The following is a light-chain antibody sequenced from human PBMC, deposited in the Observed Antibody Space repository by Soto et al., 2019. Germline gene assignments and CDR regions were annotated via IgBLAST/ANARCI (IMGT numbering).Light chain of an antibody. J-gene: IGKJ4*01. Sequence: DIQMTQSPSSLSASVGDRVTITCRASQSISNYLNWYQQKPGKAPHLLIYAASSLQSGVPSRFNGGGSGTDFTLTISSLQPEDFASYYCQQSYSTPRTFGGGTKVEIK. CDR1: QSISNY. V-gene: IGKV1-39*01. CDR3: QQSYSTPRT. CDR2: AAS.